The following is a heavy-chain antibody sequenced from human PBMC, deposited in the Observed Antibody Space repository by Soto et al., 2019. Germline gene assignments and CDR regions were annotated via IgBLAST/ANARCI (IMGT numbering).Heavy chain of an antibody. D-gene: IGHD5-12*01. V-gene: IGHV3-23*01. CDR2: FRESGGTT. CDR1: GFTFSSSA. J-gene: IGHJ4*02. CDR3: AKVSHWATISPTLAS. Sequence: VQLSESGGGLVQPGGSLRLSCAASGFTFSSSAMSWVRQAPGKGLEWVSTFRESGGTTHYADSVKGRFTTSRDTSKNMLYLQMNSLSAEDTAIYYCAKVSHWATISPTLASWGQGTLVTVSS.